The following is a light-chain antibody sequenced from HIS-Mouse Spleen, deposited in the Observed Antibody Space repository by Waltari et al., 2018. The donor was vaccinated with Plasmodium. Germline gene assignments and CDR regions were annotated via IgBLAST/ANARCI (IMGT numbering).Light chain of an antibody. V-gene: IGKV3-15*01. CDR2: GAS. Sequence: EIVMTQSPATLSVSPGERATLSCRASQSVSSNLAWYQQKPGQAPRLLIYGASTRATGIPARCSGSGSGTEFTLTISCLQSEDFATYYCQQYYSFPYTFGQGTKLEIK. CDR1: QSVSSN. CDR3: QQYYSFPYT. J-gene: IGKJ2*01.